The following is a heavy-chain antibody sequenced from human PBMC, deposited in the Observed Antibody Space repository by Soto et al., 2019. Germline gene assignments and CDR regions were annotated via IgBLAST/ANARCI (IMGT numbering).Heavy chain of an antibody. CDR2: IIPIFGTA. Sequence: QVQLVQSGAEVKKPGSSVKVSCKASGGTFSSYAISWVRQAPGQGLEWMGGIIPIFGTANYAQKFQGRVTITADEPTSTAYMELSSLRSEDTAVYYCARVGYDSSGYYYFDYWGQGTLVTVSS. D-gene: IGHD3-22*01. V-gene: IGHV1-69*01. J-gene: IGHJ4*02. CDR1: GGTFSSYA. CDR3: ARVGYDSSGYYYFDY.